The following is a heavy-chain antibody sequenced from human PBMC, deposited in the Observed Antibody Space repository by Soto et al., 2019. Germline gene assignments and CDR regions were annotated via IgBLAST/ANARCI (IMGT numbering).Heavy chain of an antibody. V-gene: IGHV1-3*01. CDR3: AVDSGYDRDGWVDWFDP. Sequence: ASVKVSCKAAGYAFTSYAMHWVRQAPGQRLEWMGWINAGNGNTKYSQKFQGRVTITRDTSASTAYMELSSLRSEDTAVYYCAVDSGYDRDGWVDWFDPWGQGTLVTVSS. CDR2: INAGNGNT. CDR1: GYAFTSYA. D-gene: IGHD5-12*01. J-gene: IGHJ5*02.